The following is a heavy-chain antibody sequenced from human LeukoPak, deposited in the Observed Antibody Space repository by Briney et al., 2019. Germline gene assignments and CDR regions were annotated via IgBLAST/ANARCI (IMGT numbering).Heavy chain of an antibody. CDR1: GFTFSSYS. Sequence: PAGSLRLSCAASGFTFSSYSMNWVRQAPGKGLEWVSSISSSSSYIYYAYSVKGRFTISRDNAKNSLYLQMNSLRAEDTAVYYCARDFTMVRGVILNWFDPWGQGTLVTVSS. CDR3: ARDFTMVRGVILNWFDP. CDR2: ISSSSSYI. J-gene: IGHJ5*02. V-gene: IGHV3-21*01. D-gene: IGHD3-10*01.